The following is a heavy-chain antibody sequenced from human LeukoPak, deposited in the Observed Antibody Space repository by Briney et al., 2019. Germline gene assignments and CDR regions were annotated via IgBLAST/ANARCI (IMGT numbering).Heavy chain of an antibody. J-gene: IGHJ2*01. CDR2: ISGSGGST. Sequence: GGSLRLSCAASGFTFSSYAMSWVRQAPGKGLEWVSAISGSGGSTYYADSVKGRFTISRDNSKNTLYLQMNSLRAEDTAVYYCANAYKRGYSGYGYFDLWGQGTLVTVSS. CDR1: GFTFSSYA. CDR3: ANAYKRGYSGYGYFDL. D-gene: IGHD5-12*01. V-gene: IGHV3-23*01.